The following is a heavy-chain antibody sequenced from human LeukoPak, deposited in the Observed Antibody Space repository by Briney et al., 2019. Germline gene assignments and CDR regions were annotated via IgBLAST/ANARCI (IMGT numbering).Heavy chain of an antibody. CDR1: GYTFSTYW. CDR3: ARRTAMDY. V-gene: IGHV5-51*01. Sequence: GESLKISCRGFGYTFSTYWIGWVRQVSGKGLECMGGIYPGDSDTRYSPSFQGQVTISADKSISTAYLQWSSLKASDTAMYYCARRTAMDYWGQGTLVTVSS. CDR2: IYPGDSDT. J-gene: IGHJ4*02. D-gene: IGHD5-18*01.